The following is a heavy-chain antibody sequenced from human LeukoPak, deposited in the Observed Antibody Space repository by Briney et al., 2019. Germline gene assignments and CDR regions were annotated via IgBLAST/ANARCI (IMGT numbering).Heavy chain of an antibody. CDR2: ISGSGANT. Sequence: GGSLRLSCEASGFSFSSLSMSWVRQAPGKGLEWVSDISGSGANTHYADSVKGRFTISRDNSKNTLYLQMNSLRAEDTAVYYCARAYSSRTFDYWGQGTLVTVSS. CDR3: ARAYSSRTFDY. CDR1: GFSFSSLS. D-gene: IGHD6-13*01. J-gene: IGHJ4*02. V-gene: IGHV3-23*01.